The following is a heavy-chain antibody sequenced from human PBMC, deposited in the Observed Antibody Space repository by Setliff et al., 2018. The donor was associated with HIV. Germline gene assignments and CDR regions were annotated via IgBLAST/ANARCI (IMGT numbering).Heavy chain of an antibody. CDR1: AYTFASHA. Sequence: ASVKVSCKASAYTFASHALIWVRQAPGQGLEWMGWINTFTGTPTYAQGFTGRFVFSLDTSVSTAYLQINNLKADDTAVYYCAREYQFLSHYYGLDVWGQGTTVTVSS. CDR3: AREYQFLSHYYGLDV. V-gene: IGHV7-4-1*02. CDR2: INTFTGTP. J-gene: IGHJ6*02. D-gene: IGHD3-16*02.